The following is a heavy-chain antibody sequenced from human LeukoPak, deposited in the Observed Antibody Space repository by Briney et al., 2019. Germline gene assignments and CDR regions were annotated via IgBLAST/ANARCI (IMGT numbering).Heavy chain of an antibody. V-gene: IGHV4-61*01. Sequence: PSGTLSLTCTVSGGSVSSGSYYWSWIRQPPGKGLEWIGYIYYRVSTNYNPSLKSRVTISVDTSKNQFSLKLSSVTAADTAVYYCARDAVTVNSYYFDYWGQGTLVTGSS. CDR3: ARDAVTVNSYYFDY. J-gene: IGHJ4*02. D-gene: IGHD4-11*01. CDR1: GGSVSSGSYY. CDR2: IYYRVST.